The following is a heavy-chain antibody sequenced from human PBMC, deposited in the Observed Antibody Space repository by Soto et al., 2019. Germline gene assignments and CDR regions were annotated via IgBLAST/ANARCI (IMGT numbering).Heavy chain of an antibody. J-gene: IGHJ4*02. CDR2: INWNGGST. CDR3: ARTYYDTSGYKY. V-gene: IGHV3-20*04. Sequence: PGGSLRLSCAASGFTFDDYGMSWVRQAPGKGLEWVSGINWNGGSTGYADSVKGRFTISRDNAKNSLYLQMNSLRAEDTALYYYARTYYDTSGYKYWGQGTLVTVSS. CDR1: GFTFDDYG. D-gene: IGHD3-22*01.